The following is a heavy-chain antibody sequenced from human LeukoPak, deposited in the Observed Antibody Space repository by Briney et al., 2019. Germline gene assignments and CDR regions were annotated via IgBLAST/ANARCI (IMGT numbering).Heavy chain of an antibody. J-gene: IGHJ4*02. CDR2: ISTSGTTI. Sequence: GGSLRLSCAASGFTFSDYYMSWIRQAPGEGLEWISYISTSGTTIYYADSVKGRFTISRDNAKNSLYLQMNSLRAEDTAVYYCAKERITAAGPSLFDYWGQGTLVTVSS. V-gene: IGHV3-11*04. CDR3: AKERITAAGPSLFDY. CDR1: GFTFSDYY. D-gene: IGHD2-21*02.